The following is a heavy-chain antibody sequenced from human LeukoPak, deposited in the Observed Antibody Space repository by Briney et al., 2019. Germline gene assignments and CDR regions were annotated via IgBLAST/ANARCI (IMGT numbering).Heavy chain of an antibody. CDR2: ISSSSSTI. CDR1: GFTFSSYS. CDR3: AREGYSYGYSYHYGMDV. V-gene: IGHV3-48*04. J-gene: IGHJ6*02. D-gene: IGHD5-18*01. Sequence: PGGSLRLSCAASGFTFSSYSMNWVRQAPGKGLEWVSYISSSSSTIYYADSVKGRFTISRDNAKNSLYLQMNSLRAEDTAVYYCAREGYSYGYSYHYGMDVWGQGTTVTVSS.